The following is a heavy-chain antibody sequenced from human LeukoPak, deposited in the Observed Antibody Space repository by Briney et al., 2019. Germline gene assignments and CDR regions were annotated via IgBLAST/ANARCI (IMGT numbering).Heavy chain of an antibody. Sequence: SVKVSCKASGGTFSSYAISWVRQAPGQGLEWMGGIIPIFGTANYAQKFQGRVTITADKSTSTAYMELSSLRSEDTAVYYCASWTPSGIAVAGSIDYWGQGTLVTVSS. D-gene: IGHD6-19*01. CDR2: IIPIFGTA. J-gene: IGHJ4*02. CDR3: ASWTPSGIAVAGSIDY. V-gene: IGHV1-69*06. CDR1: GGTFSSYA.